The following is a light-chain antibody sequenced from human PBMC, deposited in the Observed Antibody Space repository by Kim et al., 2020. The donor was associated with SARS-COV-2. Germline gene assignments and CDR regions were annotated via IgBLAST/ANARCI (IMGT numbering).Light chain of an antibody. CDR2: EDN. CDR3: QSYDSSNVV. V-gene: IGLV6-57*04. J-gene: IGLJ2*01. Sequence: LTQPHSVSESPGKTVTISCTRSSGSIASNYVQWYQQRPGSAPPTVIYEDNQRPSGVPDRFSGSIDSSSNSASLTISGLKTEDEADYYCQSYDSSNVVFGGGTQLTVL. CDR1: SGSIASNY.